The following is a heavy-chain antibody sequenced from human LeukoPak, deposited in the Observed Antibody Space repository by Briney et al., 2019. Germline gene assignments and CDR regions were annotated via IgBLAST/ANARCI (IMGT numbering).Heavy chain of an antibody. CDR2: ISGSGGST. V-gene: IGHV3-23*01. CDR1: GFTFSSYA. D-gene: IGHD3-22*01. Sequence: GGSLRLSCAASGFTFSSYAMSWVRQAPGKGLEWVSAISGSGGSTYYADSVKGRFTISRDNSKNMLYLQMNSLRAEDTAVYYCAKDSTGAMIVVVIMDYYFDYWGQGTLDTVSS. J-gene: IGHJ4*02. CDR3: AKDSTGAMIVVVIMDYYFDY.